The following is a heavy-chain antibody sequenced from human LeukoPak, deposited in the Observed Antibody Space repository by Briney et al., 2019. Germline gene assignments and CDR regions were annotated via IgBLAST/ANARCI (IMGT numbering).Heavy chain of an antibody. V-gene: IGHV3-48*02. CDR2: LSSSSGTI. J-gene: IGHJ4*02. CDR1: EFTFSSYS. Sequence: GGSLRLSCAASEFTFSSYSMNWVRQAPGKGLEWVSYLSSSSGTIYYADSVKGRFTISRDNAKNSLYLQMNSLRDEDTAVYYCARAFRSGSYYFDYWDQGTLVTVSS. D-gene: IGHD3-10*01. CDR3: ARAFRSGSYYFDY.